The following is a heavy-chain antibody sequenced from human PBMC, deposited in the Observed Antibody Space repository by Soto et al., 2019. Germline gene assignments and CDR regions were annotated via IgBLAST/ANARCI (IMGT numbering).Heavy chain of an antibody. Sequence: QVQLVESGGGVVQPGRSLRLSCAASGFTFSSYGMHWVRQAPGKGLEWVGVISYDGSNKYYADSVKGRFTISRDNSKNALYLRMSSIRAEDTAVYYCAKAAAYCSSTSCYAQPYYFDYWGQGTLVTVSS. V-gene: IGHV3-30*18. J-gene: IGHJ4*02. CDR2: ISYDGSNK. CDR1: GFTFSSYG. CDR3: AKAAAYCSSTSCYAQPYYFDY. D-gene: IGHD2-2*01.